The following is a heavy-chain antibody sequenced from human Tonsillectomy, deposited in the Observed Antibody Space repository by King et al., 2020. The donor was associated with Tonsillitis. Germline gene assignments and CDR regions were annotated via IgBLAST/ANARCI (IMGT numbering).Heavy chain of an antibody. J-gene: IGHJ2*01. V-gene: IGHV1-46*03. D-gene: IGHD3-16*01. Sequence: QLVQSGAEVKKPGASVTVSCKASGYSFTSHYIHWVRQAPGQGLEWMGIVNPSGGSTTYAQKFQGRVTMTRDTSTSTVYMELSSLRSEDTAVYYCTRAPAFYDRGNWYFDLWGRGTLVTVSS. CDR3: TRAPAFYDRGNWYFDL. CDR2: VNPSGGST. CDR1: GYSFTSHY.